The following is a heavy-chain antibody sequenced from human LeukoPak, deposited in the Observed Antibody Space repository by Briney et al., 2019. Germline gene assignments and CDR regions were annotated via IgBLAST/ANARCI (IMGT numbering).Heavy chain of an antibody. CDR3: AREEILRRGVRRPVVDFDY. Sequence: SETLSLTCTVSGGSISSSSYYWGWIRQPPGKGLEWIGSIYYSGSTYYNPSLKSRVTISVDTSKNQFSLKLSSVTAADTAVYYCAREEILRRGVRRPVVDFDYWGQGTLVTVSS. CDR1: GGSISSSSYY. J-gene: IGHJ4*02. V-gene: IGHV4-39*07. D-gene: IGHD3-10*01. CDR2: IYYSGST.